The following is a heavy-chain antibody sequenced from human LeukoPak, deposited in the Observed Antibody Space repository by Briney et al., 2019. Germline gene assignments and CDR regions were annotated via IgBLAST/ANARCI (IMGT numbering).Heavy chain of an antibody. V-gene: IGHV3-7*01. J-gene: IGHJ5*02. CDR3: ARMAGLSWFDP. CDR1: GFTFSNYW. CDR2: IKEDASEK. D-gene: IGHD5-24*01. Sequence: PGGSLRLSCAASGFTFSNYWMSWVRQAPGKGLEWVANIKEDASEKYYVDSVKGRFTISRDNAKYSLYLQMNSLRAEDTAVYYCARMAGLSWFDPWGQGTLVTVSS.